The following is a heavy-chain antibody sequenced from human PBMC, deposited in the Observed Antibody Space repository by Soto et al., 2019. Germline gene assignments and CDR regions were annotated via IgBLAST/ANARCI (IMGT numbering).Heavy chain of an antibody. CDR3: ARGGGDYGYFDY. CDR2: ISRSSSNI. V-gene: IGHV3-48*01. CDR1: GFTFSSYS. J-gene: IGHJ4*02. Sequence: EVQLVESGGGLVQPGGSLRLSCAASGFTFSSYSMNWVRQAPGKGLEWVSYISRSSSNIFYADSVKGRFTISRDNAKNSLYMQMNRLRAEATAVYYCARGGGDYGYFDYWGQGTLVTVST. D-gene: IGHD4-17*01.